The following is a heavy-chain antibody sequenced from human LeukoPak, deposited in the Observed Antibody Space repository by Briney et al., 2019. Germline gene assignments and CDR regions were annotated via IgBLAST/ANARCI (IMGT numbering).Heavy chain of an antibody. CDR3: AREYGDYFDY. J-gene: IGHJ4*02. Sequence: GGSLRLSCAASGFNFSRYWMIWVRQAPGKGLEWVANIKQDGGEKYYVDSVKGRFTISRDNAENSLYLQMNSLRAEDTAVYYCAREYGDYFDYWGQGTLVTVSS. V-gene: IGHV3-7*01. CDR2: IKQDGGEK. D-gene: IGHD4/OR15-4a*01. CDR1: GFNFSRYW.